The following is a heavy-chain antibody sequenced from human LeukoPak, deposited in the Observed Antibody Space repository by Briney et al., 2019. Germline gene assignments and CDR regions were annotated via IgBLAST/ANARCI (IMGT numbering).Heavy chain of an antibody. J-gene: IGHJ3*02. D-gene: IGHD3-9*01. V-gene: IGHV4-30-4*02. CDR2: IYYSGST. Sequence: SETLSLTCTVSGGSISSGDYYWSWIRQPPGKGLEWIGYIYYSGSTYYNPSLKSRVTISVDTSKNQFSLKLSSVTAADTAVYYCARDSYILTDAFDIWGQGTMVTVSS. CDR3: ARDSYILTDAFDI. CDR1: GGSISSGDYY.